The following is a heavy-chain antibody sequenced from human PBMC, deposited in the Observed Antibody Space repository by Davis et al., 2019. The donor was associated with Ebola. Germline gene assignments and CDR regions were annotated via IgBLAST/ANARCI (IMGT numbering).Heavy chain of an antibody. D-gene: IGHD3-3*02. J-gene: IGHJ4*02. CDR1: GFTFSSYA. V-gene: IGHV3-21*01. Sequence: GESLKISCAASGFTFSSYAMNWVRQAPGKGLEWVSSISPSSDYIYYADSVRGRFTISRDNAKNSLYLQMNSLRAEDTAVYYCARDRDNILGFDFWGRGALVTVSS. CDR2: ISPSSDYI. CDR3: ARDRDNILGFDF.